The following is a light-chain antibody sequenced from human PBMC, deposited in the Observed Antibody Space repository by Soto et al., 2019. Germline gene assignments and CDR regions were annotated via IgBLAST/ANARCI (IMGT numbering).Light chain of an antibody. Sequence: EIVMTQSPTTLSVSRGEGATLSCRASQSVSTNLAWYQQKPGQVPSLLIYGASTRASGIPARFSGSGSGTDFTLTISRLEPEDFAVFYCQQYGSSITFGQGTRLEIK. CDR3: QQYGSSIT. CDR1: QSVSTN. V-gene: IGKV3-15*01. J-gene: IGKJ5*01. CDR2: GAS.